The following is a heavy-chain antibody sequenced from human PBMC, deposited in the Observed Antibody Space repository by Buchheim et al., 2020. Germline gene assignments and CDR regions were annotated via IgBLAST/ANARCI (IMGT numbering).Heavy chain of an antibody. Sequence: EVQLVESGGGLVKPGGSLRLSCAASGFTFSNAWMSWVRQAPGKGLEWVGRIKSKIDGGTTDYAAPVKGRFTISRDDSKNTLYLQMNSLKTEDTAVYYCTTGYGDPYYYYGMDVWGQGTT. CDR2: IKSKIDGGTT. V-gene: IGHV3-15*01. J-gene: IGHJ6*02. CDR1: GFTFSNAW. CDR3: TTGYGDPYYYYGMDV. D-gene: IGHD4-17*01.